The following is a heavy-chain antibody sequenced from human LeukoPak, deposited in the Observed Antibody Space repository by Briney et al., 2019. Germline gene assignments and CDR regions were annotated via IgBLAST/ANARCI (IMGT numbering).Heavy chain of an antibody. V-gene: IGHV3-23*01. J-gene: IGHJ3*02. CDR2: ISASGGST. Sequence: GGCLRLSCAASGLTFSSYAMSWVRQAPGKGLEWVSAISASGGSTYYADSVKGRFTTSRDNSKNTLYLQMNSLRAEDTAVYYCAKELKMAVVGTVAFDIWGQRTQVSV. CDR1: GLTFSSYA. D-gene: IGHD5-24*01. CDR3: AKELKMAVVGTVAFDI.